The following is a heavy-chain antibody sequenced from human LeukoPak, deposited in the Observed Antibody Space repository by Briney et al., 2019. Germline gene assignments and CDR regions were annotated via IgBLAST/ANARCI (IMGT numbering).Heavy chain of an antibody. CDR1: GGSISSSSYY. CDR3: GRYTSSWEAVFDY. CDR2: IYYSGST. J-gene: IGHJ4*02. Sequence: SETLSLTCTVSGGSISSSSYYWGWIRQPPGKGLEGIGSIYYSGSTYYNPSLKSRVTISVDTSKNQFSLKLSSVTAADTAVYYCGRYTSSWEAVFDYWGQGTLVTVSS. D-gene: IGHD6-13*01. V-gene: IGHV4-39*01.